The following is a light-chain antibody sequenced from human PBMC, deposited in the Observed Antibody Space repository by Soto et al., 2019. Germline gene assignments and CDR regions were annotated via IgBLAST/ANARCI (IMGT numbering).Light chain of an antibody. CDR3: QQYGSSSIT. Sequence: EIVLTQSPGTLSLSPGERATLSCRASQSVSFYLAWYQQKPGQAPRLLIYGASSRATGIPDRFSGSGSGADFTLTISRLEPEDFAVYYCQQYGSSSITFGQGTRLEIK. CDR2: GAS. CDR1: QSVSFY. V-gene: IGKV3-20*01. J-gene: IGKJ5*01.